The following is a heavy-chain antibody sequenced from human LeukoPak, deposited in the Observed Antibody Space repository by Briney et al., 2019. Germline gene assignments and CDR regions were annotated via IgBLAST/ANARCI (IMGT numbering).Heavy chain of an antibody. CDR2: INPSGGST. Sequence: ASVTVSCKASGYTFTSYYMHWVRQAPGQGLEWMGIINPSGGSTRYAQKFQGRVTMTRDTSTSTVYMELSSLRSEDTAVYYCARVGGYCSSTSCYRGHGDYYYGMDVWGQGTTVTVSS. J-gene: IGHJ6*02. CDR1: GYTFTSYY. CDR3: ARVGGYCSSTSCYRGHGDYYYGMDV. V-gene: IGHV1-46*01. D-gene: IGHD2-2*01.